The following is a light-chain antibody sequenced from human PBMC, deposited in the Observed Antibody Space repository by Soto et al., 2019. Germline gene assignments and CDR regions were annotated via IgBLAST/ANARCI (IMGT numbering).Light chain of an antibody. V-gene: IGKV3-15*01. CDR3: QQYRSWPRT. CDR1: QSVDIN. Sequence: EIVLTQSPGTLSVSPGERVTLSCRASQSVDINLAWYQQKPGQAPRLLIYGASTRATDMPGTFSGRGSGTEFTLTISSLRPEDFAVYYCQQYRSWPRTFGQGTKVEIK. CDR2: GAS. J-gene: IGKJ1*01.